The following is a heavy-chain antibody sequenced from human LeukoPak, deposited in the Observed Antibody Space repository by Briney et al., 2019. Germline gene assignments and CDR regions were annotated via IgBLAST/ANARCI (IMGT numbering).Heavy chain of an antibody. CDR2: ISGSGGGT. CDR3: ARASLLGYCSSTSCYQFDY. CDR1: GFTFSSYA. V-gene: IGHV3-23*01. Sequence: GGSLRLSCAASGFTFSSYAMCRVRQAPGKGLEWVSAISGSGGGTYYADSVKGRFTISRDNSKNTLYLQMNSLRAEDTAVYYCARASLLGYCSSTSCYQFDYWGQGTLVTVSS. J-gene: IGHJ4*02. D-gene: IGHD2-2*01.